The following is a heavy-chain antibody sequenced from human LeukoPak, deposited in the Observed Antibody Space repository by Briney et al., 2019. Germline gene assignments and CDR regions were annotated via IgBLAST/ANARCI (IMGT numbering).Heavy chain of an antibody. J-gene: IGHJ3*02. Sequence: PSQTLSLTCTVSGGSISSGSYYWSWIRQPAGKGLEWIGYIYYSGSTNYNPSLKSRVTISVDTSKNQFSLKLSSVTAADTAVYYCARNERFLEWSSIVHDAFDIWGQGTMVTVSS. V-gene: IGHV4-61*01. CDR2: IYYSGST. D-gene: IGHD3-3*01. CDR1: GGSISSGSYY. CDR3: ARNERFLEWSSIVHDAFDI.